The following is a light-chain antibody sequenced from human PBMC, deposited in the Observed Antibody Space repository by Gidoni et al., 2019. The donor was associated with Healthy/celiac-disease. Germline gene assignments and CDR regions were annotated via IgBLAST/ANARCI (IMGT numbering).Light chain of an antibody. CDR2: WAS. CDR3: QQYYSTPRT. CDR1: QSVLYRSNNKNY. Sequence: DSVMTQSPESLAVSLGERATINCKSSQSVLYRSNNKNYLAWYQQNPGQPPKLLIYWASTRESGVPDRFSGSGSGTDFTLTISSLQAEDVAVYYCQQYYSTPRTFGQGTKVEIK. J-gene: IGKJ1*01. V-gene: IGKV4-1*01.